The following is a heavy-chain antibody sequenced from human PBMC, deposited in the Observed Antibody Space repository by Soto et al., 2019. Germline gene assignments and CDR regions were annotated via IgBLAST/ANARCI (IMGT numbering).Heavy chain of an antibody. Sequence: GGSLRLSCAASGFTFSSYGMHWVRQAPGKGLEWVAVISYDGSNKYYADSVKGRFTISRDNSKNTLYLQMNSLRAEGTAVYYCAKDLRFLEWYYGMDVWGQGTTVTVSS. D-gene: IGHD3-3*01. CDR2: ISYDGSNK. CDR3: AKDLRFLEWYYGMDV. V-gene: IGHV3-30*18. CDR1: GFTFSSYG. J-gene: IGHJ6*02.